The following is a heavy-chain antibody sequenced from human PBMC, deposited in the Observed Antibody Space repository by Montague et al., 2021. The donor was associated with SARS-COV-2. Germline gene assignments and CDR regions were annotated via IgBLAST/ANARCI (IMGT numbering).Heavy chain of an antibody. V-gene: IGHV4-59*01. Sequence: SETLSLTCTVSGGSISTYYWSWIRQPPGKGLEWIGYIYYSGSTNYYPSLKSRVTISVDTSKNQFSLKLSSVTAADTAVYYCARADITMVRGGNRGAFDIWGQGTMVTVSS. CDR1: GGSISTYY. CDR3: ARADITMVRGGNRGAFDI. J-gene: IGHJ3*02. D-gene: IGHD3-10*01. CDR2: IYYSGST.